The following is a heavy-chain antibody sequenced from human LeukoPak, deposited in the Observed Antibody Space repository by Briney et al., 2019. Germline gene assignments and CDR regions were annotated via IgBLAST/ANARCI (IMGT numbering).Heavy chain of an antibody. Sequence: ASVKLSCNASGYTFTSYGISWVRQAPGQGLEWMGWMSAYNGNTNYAQKFQGRLTMTRDTSISTAYMELSRLRSDDTAVYYCARGAADSPNWCENWFDPWGQGTLVTVSS. CDR2: MSAYNGNT. D-gene: IGHD2-8*02. CDR3: ARGAADSPNWCENWFDP. J-gene: IGHJ5*02. V-gene: IGHV1-18*01. CDR1: GYTFTSYG.